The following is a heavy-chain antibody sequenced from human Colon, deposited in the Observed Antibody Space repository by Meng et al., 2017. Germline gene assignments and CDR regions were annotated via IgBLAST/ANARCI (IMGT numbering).Heavy chain of an antibody. CDR1: GITFSTYS. Sequence: GESLKISCAASGITFSTYSMHWVRQAPGKGLEWVASISSSSTYIYYEDSVKGRFIISRDNAKKSLYLQLSSLRAEDTAVYYCARDSSAGRDYYYGMDVWGQGPTVTVSS. CDR3: ARDSSAGRDYYYGMDV. D-gene: IGHD6-6*01. CDR2: ISSSSTYI. V-gene: IGHV3-21*03. J-gene: IGHJ6*02.